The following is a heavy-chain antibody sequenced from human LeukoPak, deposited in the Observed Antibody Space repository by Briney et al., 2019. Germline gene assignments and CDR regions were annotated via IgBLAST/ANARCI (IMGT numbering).Heavy chain of an antibody. CDR2: MNPNSGNT. D-gene: IGHD2-2*01. CDR3: ARAGVPAANRPVKRNYYYYYMDV. Sequence: ASVKVSCKASGYTFTSYDINWVRQATGQGLERMGWMNPNSGNTGYAQKFQGRVTMTRNTSISTAYMELSSLRSEDTAVYYCARAGVPAANRPVKRNYYYYYMDVWGKGTTVTVSS. J-gene: IGHJ6*03. V-gene: IGHV1-8*01. CDR1: GYTFTSYD.